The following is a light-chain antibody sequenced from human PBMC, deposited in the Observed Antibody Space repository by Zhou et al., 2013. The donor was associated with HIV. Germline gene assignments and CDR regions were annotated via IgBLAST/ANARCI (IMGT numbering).Light chain of an antibody. V-gene: IGKV1-39*01. Sequence: DIQMTQSPSSLSASVGDRVTITCRASQSISGYLNWYQQKPGKAPKLLIYAASSLQSGVPSRFSGSGSGTDFTLTISSLQPEDFATYYCQQSYYTPWTFGQGTKVEIK. CDR2: AAS. J-gene: IGKJ1*01. CDR3: QQSYYTPWT. CDR1: QSISGY.